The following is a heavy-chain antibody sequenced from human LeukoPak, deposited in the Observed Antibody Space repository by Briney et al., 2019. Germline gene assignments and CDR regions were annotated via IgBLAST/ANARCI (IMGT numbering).Heavy chain of an antibody. D-gene: IGHD3-3*01. Sequence: SGPALVKTTQTLALTCTFSGFSPSTGAMSVSWLRQPPGKALEWLARIDWDDDKYYSTSLKTRLTISKDTSKTQVVLTMTNMDPVDTPTYYGARMKGYIRGYYSNYYYYMGVWGKGTTVTVSS. CDR3: ARMKGYIRGYYSNYYYYMGV. CDR1: GFSPSTGAMS. CDR2: IDWDDDK. J-gene: IGHJ6*03. V-gene: IGHV2-70*11.